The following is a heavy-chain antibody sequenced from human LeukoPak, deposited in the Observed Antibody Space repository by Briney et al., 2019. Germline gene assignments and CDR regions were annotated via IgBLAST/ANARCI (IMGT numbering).Heavy chain of an antibody. CDR3: AKDRSSSTSCSNY. V-gene: IGHV3-23*01. Sequence: GGSLRLSCAASGFNFSNYAMTWVRQAPGKGLEWVSVVTGSSRYTYHADSVKGRFTISRDNSKNILYLEMNSLRVEDTAIYYCAKDRSSSTSCSNYWGRGTLVTVSS. D-gene: IGHD2-2*01. CDR2: VTGSSRYT. CDR1: GFNFSNYA. J-gene: IGHJ4*02.